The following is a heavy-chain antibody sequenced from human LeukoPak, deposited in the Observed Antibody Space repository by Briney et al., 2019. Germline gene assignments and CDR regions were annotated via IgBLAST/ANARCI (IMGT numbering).Heavy chain of an antibody. Sequence: SVKVSFKASGGTFSSYAISWVRQAPGQGLEWMGRIIPILGIANYAQKFQGRVTITADKSTSTAYMELSSLRSEDTAMYYCARARGQLGYFDYWGQGTLVTVSS. V-gene: IGHV1-69*04. J-gene: IGHJ4*02. CDR1: GGTFSSYA. D-gene: IGHD6-6*01. CDR3: ARARGQLGYFDY. CDR2: IIPILGIA.